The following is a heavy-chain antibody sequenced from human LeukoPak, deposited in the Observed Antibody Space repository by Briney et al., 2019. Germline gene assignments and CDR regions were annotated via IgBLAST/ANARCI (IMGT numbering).Heavy chain of an antibody. Sequence: GGSLRLSCAASGFTFSSYWMNWARQAPGKGLEWVASINHNGNVNYYVDSVKGRFTISRDNAKNSLYLQMNTLRAEDTAMYYCAKDAQPRSRWFDPWGQGTLVTVSS. D-gene: IGHD3-16*01. V-gene: IGHV3-7*03. J-gene: IGHJ5*02. CDR2: INHNGNVN. CDR1: GFTFSSYW. CDR3: AKDAQPRSRWFDP.